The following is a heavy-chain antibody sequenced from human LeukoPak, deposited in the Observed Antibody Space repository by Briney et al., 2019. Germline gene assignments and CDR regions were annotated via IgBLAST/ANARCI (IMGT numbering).Heavy chain of an antibody. J-gene: IGHJ6*03. Sequence: GASVKVSCKASGYTFTSYDINWVRQATGQGLEWMGWMNPNSGSTGYAQKFQGRVTITRNTSISTAYMEVSSLRSEDTAVYYCARAPSWGTTGYSYYYMDVWGKGTTVTVSS. D-gene: IGHD4-11*01. CDR1: GYTFTSYD. CDR3: ARAPSWGTTGYSYYYMDV. V-gene: IGHV1-8*03. CDR2: MNPNSGST.